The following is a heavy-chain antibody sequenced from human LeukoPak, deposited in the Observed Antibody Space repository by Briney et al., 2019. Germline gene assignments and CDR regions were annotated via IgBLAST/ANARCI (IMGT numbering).Heavy chain of an antibody. J-gene: IGHJ4*02. Sequence: PGGSLRLSCAASGFTFSSYVMNWVRQAPGKGLEWVSSISSSSSYIYYADSVKGRFTISRDNAKNSLYLQMNSLRAEDTAVYYCARAAYSYGPRGFDYWGQGTLVTVSS. CDR2: ISSSSSYI. CDR1: GFTFSSYV. V-gene: IGHV3-21*01. CDR3: ARAAYSYGPRGFDY. D-gene: IGHD3-16*01.